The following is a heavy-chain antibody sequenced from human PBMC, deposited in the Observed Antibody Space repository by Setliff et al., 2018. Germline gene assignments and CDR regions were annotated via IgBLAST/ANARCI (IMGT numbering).Heavy chain of an antibody. V-gene: IGHV3-23*01. J-gene: IGHJ3*02. CDR3: AKEALLWFGELSDAFDI. Sequence: PGGSLRLSCAASGLTFSSYAMSWVPQAPGKGLEWVSATSGSGGSTYYADSVKGRFTISRDNSKNTLYLQMNSLRAEDTAVYYCAKEALLWFGELSDAFDIWGQGTMVTVSS. CDR1: GLTFSSYA. D-gene: IGHD3-10*01. CDR2: TSGSGGST.